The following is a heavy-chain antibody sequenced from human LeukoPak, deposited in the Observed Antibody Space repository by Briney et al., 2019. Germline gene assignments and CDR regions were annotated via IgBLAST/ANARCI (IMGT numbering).Heavy chain of an antibody. J-gene: IGHJ6*04. Sequence: SETLSLTCIVSGGSISSYYWSWIRQPAGKGLEWIGRIYTSGSTNYNPSLKSRVTISVDTSKNQFSLKLSSVTAADTAVYYCARGRLVVAAAMSEVYYYYYGMDVWGKGTTVTVSS. CDR1: GGSISSYY. CDR2: IYTSGST. D-gene: IGHD2-2*01. V-gene: IGHV4-4*07. CDR3: ARGRLVVAAAMSEVYYYYYGMDV.